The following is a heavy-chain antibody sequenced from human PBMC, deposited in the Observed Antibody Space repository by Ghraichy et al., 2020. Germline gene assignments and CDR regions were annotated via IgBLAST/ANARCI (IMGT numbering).Heavy chain of an antibody. CDR3: ARDTLVITMIVVPLLRGPFDY. CDR1: GFTFSSYA. V-gene: IGHV3-30*04. J-gene: IGHJ4*02. Sequence: GGSLRLSCAASGFTFSSYAMHWVRQAPGKGLEWVAVISYDGSNKYYADSVKGRFTISRDNSKNTLYLQMNSLRAEDTAVYYCARDTLVITMIVVPLLRGPFDYWGQGTLVTVSS. D-gene: IGHD3-22*01. CDR2: ISYDGSNK.